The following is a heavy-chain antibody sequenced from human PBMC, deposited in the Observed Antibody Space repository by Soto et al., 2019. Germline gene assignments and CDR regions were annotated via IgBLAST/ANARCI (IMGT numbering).Heavy chain of an antibody. CDR3: AREFSSGCAGY. V-gene: IGHV1-69*06. D-gene: IGHD6-19*01. CDR2: FVPLLGTP. Sequence: QVHLVQSGAEVKKPGSSVKVSCKASGGTFSTSGISGVRQAPGQGLEWVGRFVPLLGTPTYAQRFQGRVPITEDKSTSTAYMELSSLRSEDTAFYYCAREFSSGCAGYWGQGTLVAVSS. J-gene: IGHJ4*02. CDR1: GGTFSTSG.